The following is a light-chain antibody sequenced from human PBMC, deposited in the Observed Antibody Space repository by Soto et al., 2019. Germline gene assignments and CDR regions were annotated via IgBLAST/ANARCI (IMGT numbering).Light chain of an antibody. CDR3: QYYDGGLTLLT. Sequence: QLTQSPSSLSATLRDRVTITCQASQDIGVHINWYHQKVGRAPPLLIFDASTLEGGVQPRFSGGGFGTDFALTISSLQPDDVGTYYCQYYDGGLTLLTFGHGTRLDI. J-gene: IGKJ3*01. CDR1: QDIGVH. V-gene: IGKV1-33*01. CDR2: DAS.